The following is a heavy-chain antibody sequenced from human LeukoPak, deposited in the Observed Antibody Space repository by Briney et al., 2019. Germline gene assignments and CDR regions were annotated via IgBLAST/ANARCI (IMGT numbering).Heavy chain of an antibody. Sequence: ASVKVSCKASGYTFTSYYMRWVRQAPGQGLEWMGIINPNSGGTNYAQRFQGRVTMTRDTSISTVYMEMSRLRYGDTAVYYCARPYFQWELRYWGPGTLVTVSS. CDR3: ARPYFQWELRY. D-gene: IGHD1-26*01. J-gene: IGHJ4*02. CDR2: INPNSGGT. V-gene: IGHV1-2*02. CDR1: GYTFTSYY.